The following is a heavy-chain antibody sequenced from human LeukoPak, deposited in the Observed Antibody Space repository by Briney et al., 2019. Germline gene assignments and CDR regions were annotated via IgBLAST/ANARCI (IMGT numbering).Heavy chain of an antibody. CDR3: AMDRGGRTGLDD. J-gene: IGHJ4*02. V-gene: IGHV3-7*04. CDR2: IKEDGSEK. Sequence: GGSLRLSCAASGITFSRSWMSWVRQAPGKGLEWVAFIKEDGSEKYYVDSVKGRFTISRDNAENSLYLQMNSLRAEDTAVYYCAMDRGGRTGLDDWGQGTLVTVSS. CDR1: GITFSRSW. D-gene: IGHD2-15*01.